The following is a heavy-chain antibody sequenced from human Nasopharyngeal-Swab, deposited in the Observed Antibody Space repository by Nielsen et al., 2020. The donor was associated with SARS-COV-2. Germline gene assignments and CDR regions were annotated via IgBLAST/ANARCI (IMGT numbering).Heavy chain of an antibody. Sequence: SGPPLVKPTQTLTLTCTFSGFSLSTSGMCVSWIRQPPGKALEWLALIDWDDDKYYSTSLKTRLTISKDTSKNQVVLTMTNMDPVDTATYYCALLYDSSGYYSYWGQGTLVTVSS. CDR3: ALLYDSSGYYSY. CDR2: IDWDDDK. D-gene: IGHD3-22*01. CDR1: GFSLSTSGMC. V-gene: IGHV2-70*01. J-gene: IGHJ4*02.